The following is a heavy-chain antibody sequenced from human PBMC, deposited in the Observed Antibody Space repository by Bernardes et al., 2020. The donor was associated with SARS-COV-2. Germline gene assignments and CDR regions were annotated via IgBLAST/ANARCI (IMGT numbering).Heavy chain of an antibody. J-gene: IGHJ6*02. CDR3: ARDWGGYRGYDSDYGMDV. D-gene: IGHD5-12*01. V-gene: IGHV1-69*04. Sequence: SVKVSCKASGGTFSSYTISWVRQAPGQGLEWMGRIIPILGIANYAQKFQGRVTITADKSTSTAYMELSSLRSEDTAVYYCARDWGGYRGYDSDYGMDVWGQGTTVTVA. CDR2: IIPILGIA. CDR1: GGTFSSYT.